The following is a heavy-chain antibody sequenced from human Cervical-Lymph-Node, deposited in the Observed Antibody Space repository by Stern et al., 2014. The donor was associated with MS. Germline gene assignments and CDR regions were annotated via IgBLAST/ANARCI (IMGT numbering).Heavy chain of an antibody. CDR2: MSYDGSEK. CDR3: AKLRLPPDDSSNYDY. Sequence: VQLVESGGGVVQPGMSLKLSCAGSGFTFTNFAMHWVRQAPGQGLAWVAVMSYDGSEKYYADSVAGRFTISRDISKNTVYLQMNSLTTEDTAVYFCAKLRLPPDDSSNYDYWGQGTLVTVSS. CDR1: GFTFTNFA. D-gene: IGHD4-11*01. V-gene: IGHV3-30*18. J-gene: IGHJ4*02.